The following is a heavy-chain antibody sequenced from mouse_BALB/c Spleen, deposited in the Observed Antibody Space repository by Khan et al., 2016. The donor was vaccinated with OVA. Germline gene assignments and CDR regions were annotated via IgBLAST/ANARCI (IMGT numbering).Heavy chain of an antibody. CDR1: GYSFTTYY. CDR3: ARHGSTSWFAY. Sequence: VRLQQSGPELMKPGASVKISCKASGYSFTTYYIHWVKQCHGKTLEWIGYIDPFNGGSTYNQKFKGKATLTVDKSSSTAYMHLSSLTSEDSAVYYCARHGSTSWFAYWGQGTLVTVSA. D-gene: IGHD1-1*01. CDR2: IDPFNGGS. V-gene: IGHV1-31*01. J-gene: IGHJ3*01.